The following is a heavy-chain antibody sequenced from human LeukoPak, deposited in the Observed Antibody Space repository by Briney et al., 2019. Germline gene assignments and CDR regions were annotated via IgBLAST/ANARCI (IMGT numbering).Heavy chain of an antibody. V-gene: IGHV4-30-2*01. J-gene: IGHJ5*02. CDR1: GGSISSGGYS. CDR2: IYHSGST. CDR3: ARAPIFWSGSSWFDP. D-gene: IGHD3-3*01. Sequence: SETLSLTCAVSGGSISSGGYSWSWIRQPPGKGLEWIGYIYHSGSTYYNPSLKSRVTISVDRSKNQFSLKLSSVAAADTAVYYCARAPIFWSGSSWFDPWGQGTLVTVSS.